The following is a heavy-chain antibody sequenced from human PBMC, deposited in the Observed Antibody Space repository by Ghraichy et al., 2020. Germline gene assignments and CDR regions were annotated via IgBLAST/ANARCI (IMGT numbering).Heavy chain of an antibody. V-gene: IGHV3-74*01. D-gene: IGHD3-10*01. J-gene: IGHJ3*02. CDR2: INGNGGSR. CDR3: ARDMDSGPDAFDI. Sequence: GESLNISCTASGFIFSNYWMHWVRQAPGKGLVWVARINGNGGSRSYADFVKGRFTISRDNAKNTLYVQLNNLRAEDTAVYYCARDMDSGPDAFDIWGQGTMVTVSS. CDR1: GFIFSNYW.